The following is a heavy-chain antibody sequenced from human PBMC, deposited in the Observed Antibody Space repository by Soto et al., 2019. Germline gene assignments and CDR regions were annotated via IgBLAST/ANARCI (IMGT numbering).Heavy chain of an antibody. CDR2: ISYDGSNK. Sequence: GGSLRLSCAASGFTFSSYGMHWVRQAPGKGLEWVAVISYDGSNKYYADSVKGRFTISRDNSKNTLYLQMNSLRAEDTSVYYCAKDGGYDYYYYYMDVWGKGTTVTVSS. D-gene: IGHD5-12*01. J-gene: IGHJ6*03. CDR3: AKDGGYDYYYYYMDV. V-gene: IGHV3-30*18. CDR1: GFTFSSYG.